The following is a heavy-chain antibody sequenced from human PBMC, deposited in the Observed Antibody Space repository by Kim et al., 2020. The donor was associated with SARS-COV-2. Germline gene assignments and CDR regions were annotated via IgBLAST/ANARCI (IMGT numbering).Heavy chain of an antibody. CDR3: AKGYGAVAGPTLYFDY. Sequence: GGSLRLSCAASGFTFSSYAMSWVRQAPGKGLEWVSAISGSGGSTYYADSVKGRFTISRDNSKNTLYLQMNSLRAEDTAVYYCAKGYGAVAGPTLYFDYWGQGTLVTVSS. CDR1: GFTFSSYA. V-gene: IGHV3-23*01. J-gene: IGHJ4*02. CDR2: ISGSGGST. D-gene: IGHD6-19*01.